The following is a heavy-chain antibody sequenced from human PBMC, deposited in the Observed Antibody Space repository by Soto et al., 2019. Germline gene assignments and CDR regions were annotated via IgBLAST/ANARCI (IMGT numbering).Heavy chain of an antibody. Sequence: ASVKVSCKASGYTFTSYAMHWVRQAPGQRLEWMGWINAGNGNTKYSQKFQGRVTITRDTSASTAYMELSSLRSEDTAVYYCARNHLGTKHYGMEVWCQGPTVTVAS. J-gene: IGHJ6*02. V-gene: IGHV1-3*01. D-gene: IGHD1-7*01. CDR2: INAGNGNT. CDR1: GYTFTSYA. CDR3: ARNHLGTKHYGMEV.